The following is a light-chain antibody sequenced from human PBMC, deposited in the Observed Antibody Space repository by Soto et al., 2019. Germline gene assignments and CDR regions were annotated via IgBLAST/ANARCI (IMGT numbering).Light chain of an antibody. CDR1: QSVSSY. J-gene: IGKJ4*01. V-gene: IGKV3-11*01. CDR2: DAS. CDR3: HQYYTAPLT. Sequence: ILLTQSPATLPLSPGERATLSCGASQSVSSYLAWYQQKPGKAPRLLIYDASNRATGIPARFSGSGSGTDFSLTISSLQAEDVELYYCHQYYTAPLTFGGGTKVDIK.